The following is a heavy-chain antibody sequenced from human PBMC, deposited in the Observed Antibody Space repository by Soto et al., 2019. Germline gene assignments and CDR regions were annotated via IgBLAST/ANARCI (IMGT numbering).Heavy chain of an antibody. CDR1: GFTFSSYS. V-gene: IGHV3-21*01. J-gene: IGHJ6*02. CDR2: ISSSSSYI. Sequence: EVQLVESGGGLVKPGGSLRLSCAASGFTFSSYSMNWVRQAPGKGLEWVSSISSSSSYIYYADSVKGRFTISRDNAKNSLYLQMNSLRAEDTAVYYCARAEVLWFGEGPYYYGMDVWGQGTTVTVSS. CDR3: ARAEVLWFGEGPYYYGMDV. D-gene: IGHD3-10*01.